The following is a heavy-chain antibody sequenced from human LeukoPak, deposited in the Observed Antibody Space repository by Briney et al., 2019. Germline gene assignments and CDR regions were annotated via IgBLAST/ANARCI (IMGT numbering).Heavy chain of an antibody. Sequence: PSETLSLTCTVSGGSISSYYWSWIRPPPGKGLEWIGYIYYSGSTNYNPSLKSRVTISVDTSKNQFSLKLSSVTAADTAVYYCARGTPYGDYFDYWGQGTLVTVSS. J-gene: IGHJ4*02. CDR1: GGSISSYY. V-gene: IGHV4-59*01. CDR3: ARGTPYGDYFDY. D-gene: IGHD4-17*01. CDR2: IYYSGST.